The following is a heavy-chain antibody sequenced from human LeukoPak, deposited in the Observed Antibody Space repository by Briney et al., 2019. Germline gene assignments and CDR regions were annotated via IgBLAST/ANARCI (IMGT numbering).Heavy chain of an antibody. CDR1: GFIFSNYA. D-gene: IGHD3-10*01. CDR3: AKDSAFYYIDV. Sequence: GGTLRLSCAASGFIFSNYAMRWVRQAPGKGLEWVSGISESGGGTYHADSVKGRFTTSSDNSKNTLYLQMNSLKGDDTAVYYCAKDSAFYYIDVWGKGTTVIISS. CDR2: ISESGGGT. V-gene: IGHV3-23*01. J-gene: IGHJ6*03.